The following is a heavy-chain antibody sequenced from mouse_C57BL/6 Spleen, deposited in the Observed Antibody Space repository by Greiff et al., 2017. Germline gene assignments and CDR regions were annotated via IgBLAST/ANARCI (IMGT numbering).Heavy chain of an antibody. CDR2: IDPENGDT. Sequence: EVKVVASGAALVRPGASVKLSCTASGFNIKDDYMPWVKQRPEQGLEWLGLIDPENGDTEYASKFQGTATITAETSSNTAYLQLSRLRAEDTAVYYCTTAQATVGGADRGQETLVTVSA. CDR1: GFNIKDDY. CDR3: TTAQATVGGAD. J-gene: IGHJ3*01. D-gene: IGHD3-2*02. V-gene: IGHV14-4*01.